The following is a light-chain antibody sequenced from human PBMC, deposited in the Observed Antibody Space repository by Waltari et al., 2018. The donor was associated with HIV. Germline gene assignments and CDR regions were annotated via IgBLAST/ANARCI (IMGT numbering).Light chain of an antibody. V-gene: IGKV1-9*01. CDR1: QDISSY. Sequence: DIQLTQSPSFLSASVGDRVTITCRDSQDISSYLAWYQRKPGKAPKLVIYAASTLQSGVPSRFSGSGSGTEFTLTISSLQPEDFATYYCQQLNSYPLTFGGGTKVEIK. CDR3: QQLNSYPLT. CDR2: AAS. J-gene: IGKJ4*01.